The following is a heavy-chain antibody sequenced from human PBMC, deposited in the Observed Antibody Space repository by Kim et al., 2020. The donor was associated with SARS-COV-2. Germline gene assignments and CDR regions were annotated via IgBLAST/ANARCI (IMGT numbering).Heavy chain of an antibody. CDR1: GFSFSGFA. Sequence: GGSLRLSCGASGFSFSGFAMSWVRQTPGKGLEWVSGMSASGSATFYADSVKGRFTISRDNAKNTLDLQMNSLRAEDTAVYYCAKHLRGSFFFDYWGQGT. V-gene: IGHV3-23*01. CDR3: AKHLRGSFFFDY. D-gene: IGHD3-10*01. CDR2: MSASGSAT. J-gene: IGHJ4*02.